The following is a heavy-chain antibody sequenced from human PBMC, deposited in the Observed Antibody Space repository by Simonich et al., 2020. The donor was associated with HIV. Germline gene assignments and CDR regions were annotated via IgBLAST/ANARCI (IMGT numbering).Heavy chain of an antibody. CDR3: ARSPYYYDISGDLDY. CDR1: GGSFSGHY. D-gene: IGHD3-22*01. J-gene: IGHJ4*02. V-gene: IGHV4-34*01. Sequence: QVQLQQWGAGLLKPSETLSLTCVVYGGSFSGHYWSWIRQPPGKGLEWIGEINDSGNTNYNPSLKSRVTISVDTSKSQFSLKLSSVTAADTAVYYCARSPYYYDISGDLDYWGQGTLVTVSS. CDR2: INDSGNT.